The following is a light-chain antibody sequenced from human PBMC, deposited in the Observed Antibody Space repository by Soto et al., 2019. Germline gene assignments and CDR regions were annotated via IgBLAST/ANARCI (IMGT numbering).Light chain of an antibody. Sequence: AIQLTHSPSSLSASLGDRVSITCRASQGIRDELGWYQQRPGAAPKLLIYGASTLQTGVPSRFGGSGSGTDFTLTISSLQPEDFATYYCLQDNSYPRTFGQGTKVDIK. CDR3: LQDNSYPRT. J-gene: IGKJ1*01. V-gene: IGKV1-6*01. CDR1: QGIRDE. CDR2: GAS.